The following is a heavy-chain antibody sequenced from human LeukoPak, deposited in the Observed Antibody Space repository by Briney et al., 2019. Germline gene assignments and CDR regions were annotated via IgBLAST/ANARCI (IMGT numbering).Heavy chain of an antibody. CDR3: IRGGIQVSGIDAFDI. CDR2: IGITGDT. CDR1: GFTFSSYD. J-gene: IGHJ3*02. V-gene: IGHV3-13*01. Sequence: GGSLRLSCAASGFTFSSYDMHWVRQAPGRGLEWVSAIGITGDTYYPDSVKGRFTISRENAKNSMYLQMNSLKDGDTAVYYCIRGGIQVSGIDAFDIWGQGTMVTVSS. D-gene: IGHD5/OR15-5a*01.